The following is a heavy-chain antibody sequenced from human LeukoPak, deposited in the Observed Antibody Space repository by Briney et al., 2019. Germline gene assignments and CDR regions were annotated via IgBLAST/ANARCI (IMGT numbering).Heavy chain of an antibody. CDR2: ISAYNGNT. CDR3: ARDLHSSSWYREFDY. Sequence: VASVKVSCKASGYTFTSYGISWVRQAPGQGLEWMGWISAYNGNTNYAQKLQGRVTMTRDTSTSTVYMELSSLRSEDTAVYYCARDLHSSSWYREFDYWGQGTLVTVSS. J-gene: IGHJ4*02. CDR1: GYTFTSYG. D-gene: IGHD6-13*01. V-gene: IGHV1-18*01.